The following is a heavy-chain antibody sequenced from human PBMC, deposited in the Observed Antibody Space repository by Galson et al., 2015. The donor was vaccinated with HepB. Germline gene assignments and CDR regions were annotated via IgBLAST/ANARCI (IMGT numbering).Heavy chain of an antibody. CDR2: ISASGGKT. CDR1: GFIVDGSG. J-gene: IGHJ4*02. V-gene: IGHV3-23*01. CDR3: TRDSGWENAY. D-gene: IGHD3-10*01. Sequence: ASGFIVDGSGMSWVRQAPGKGLEWVSGISASGGKTYYADSVKGRFTMSRDKSQNTVYLQMNSLRVNDSALYYCTRDSGWENAYWGQGTLVTVSS.